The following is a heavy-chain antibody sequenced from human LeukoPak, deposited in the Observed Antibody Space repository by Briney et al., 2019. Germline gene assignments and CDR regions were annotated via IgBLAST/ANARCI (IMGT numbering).Heavy chain of an antibody. CDR3: AKDWALLASGYYYGPFDY. Sequence: PGRSLRLSCAASGFTFSSYDMHWVRQATGKGLEWVSAIGTAGDTYYPGSVKGRFTISRENAKNSLYLQMNSLRAGDTAVYYCAKDWALLASGYYYGPFDYWGQGTLVTVSS. D-gene: IGHD3-22*01. CDR1: GFTFSSYD. J-gene: IGHJ4*02. V-gene: IGHV3-13*01. CDR2: IGTAGDT.